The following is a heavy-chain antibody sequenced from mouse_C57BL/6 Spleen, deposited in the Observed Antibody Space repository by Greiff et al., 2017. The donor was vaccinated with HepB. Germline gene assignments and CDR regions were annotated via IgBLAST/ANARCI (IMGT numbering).Heavy chain of an antibody. CDR2: ISYDGSN. CDR3: ARDRNGNFFDY. V-gene: IGHV3-6*01. Sequence: DVKLQESGPGLVKPSQSLSLTCSVTGYSITSGYYWNWIRQFPGNKLEWMGYISYDGSNNYNPSLKNRISITRDTSKNQFFLKLNSVTTEDTATYYCARDRNGNFFDYWGQGTTLTVSS. D-gene: IGHD2-1*01. CDR1: GYSITSGYY. J-gene: IGHJ2*01.